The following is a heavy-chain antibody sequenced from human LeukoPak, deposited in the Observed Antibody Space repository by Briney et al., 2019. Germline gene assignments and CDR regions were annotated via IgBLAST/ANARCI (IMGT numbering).Heavy chain of an antibody. J-gene: IGHJ6*04. D-gene: IGHD2-2*01. CDR1: GFTFSDYY. V-gene: IGHV3-11*06. Sequence: PGGSLRLSCAASGFTFSDYYMSWIRQAPGKGLEWVSYISSSSSYTNYADSVKGRFTISRDNAKNSLYLQMNSLRAEDTAVYYCARDLVVVPAARSYHYYGMDVWGKGTTVTVSS. CDR3: ARDLVVVPAARSYHYYGMDV. CDR2: ISSSSSYT.